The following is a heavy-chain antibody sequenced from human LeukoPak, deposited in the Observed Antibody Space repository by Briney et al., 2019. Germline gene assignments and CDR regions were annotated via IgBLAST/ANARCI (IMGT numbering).Heavy chain of an antibody. CDR2: INPNSGGT. CDR3: ARGPYYYDRLDPGAFDI. J-gene: IGHJ3*02. CDR1: GYTFSGYY. Sequence: ASVKVSCKASGYTFSGYYMHWVRQAPGQGREWMGWINPNSGGTNYPQKFQGRVTMTRDTSISTANMELSRLRSDDTAVYYCARGPYYYDRLDPGAFDIWGQGTMVTVSS. D-gene: IGHD3-22*01. V-gene: IGHV1-2*02.